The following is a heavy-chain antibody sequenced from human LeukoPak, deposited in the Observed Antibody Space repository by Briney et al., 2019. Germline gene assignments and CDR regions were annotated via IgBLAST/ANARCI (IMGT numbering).Heavy chain of an antibody. J-gene: IGHJ4*02. CDR2: IIPIFGTA. CDR3: AEDLGAYRGYDLGDY. D-gene: IGHD5-12*01. Sequence: SVKVSCKASGGTFSSYAISWVRQAPGQGLEWMGRIIPIFGTANYAQKFQGRVTITTDESTSTAYMELSSLRSEDTAVYYCAEDLGAYRGYDLGDYWGQGTLVTVSS. V-gene: IGHV1-69*05. CDR1: GGTFSSYA.